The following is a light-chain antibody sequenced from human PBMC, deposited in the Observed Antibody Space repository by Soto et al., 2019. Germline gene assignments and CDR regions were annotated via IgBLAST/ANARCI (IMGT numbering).Light chain of an antibody. CDR3: QSYARSVGRV. Sequence: QSVLTQPPSVSGAPGQRVTISCTGSGSNIGAGYDVHWYQQVPGTAPKLLIYGNNNRPSGVPDRFSGSKSGTSASLVITGRQAEDEADYPCQSYARSVGRVFGGGTKLTVL. V-gene: IGLV1-40*01. CDR1: GSNIGAGYD. CDR2: GNN. J-gene: IGLJ3*02.